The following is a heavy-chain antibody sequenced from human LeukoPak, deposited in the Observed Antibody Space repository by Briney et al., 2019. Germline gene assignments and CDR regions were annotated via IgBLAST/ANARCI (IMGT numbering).Heavy chain of an antibody. D-gene: IGHD3-9*01. Sequence: ASVKVSCKASGYTFTGYYMHWVRQAPGQGLEWMGWINPNSGGTNYAHKFQGRVTMTRDTSISTAYMELSRLRSDDTAVYYCARGHYDILTCYYSFDYWGQGTLVTVSS. V-gene: IGHV1-2*02. CDR1: GYTFTGYY. CDR3: ARGHYDILTCYYSFDY. CDR2: INPNSGGT. J-gene: IGHJ4*02.